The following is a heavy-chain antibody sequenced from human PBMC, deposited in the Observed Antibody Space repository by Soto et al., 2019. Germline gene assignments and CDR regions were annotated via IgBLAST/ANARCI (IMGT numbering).Heavy chain of an antibody. V-gene: IGHV4-39*02. Sequence: QLQLQESGPGLVKPSETLSVTCTVSGGSIRSTSYYWGWIRQPPGKGLEWIATIYYSGTTYYNPSLKSRVTISVDPSKNHVPLKLKAVTAADTAVYYCARLLIGESPRGDYYYNMDVWGQGTTVIVTS. D-gene: IGHD3-22*01. CDR3: ARLLIGESPRGDYYYNMDV. CDR2: IYYSGTT. CDR1: GGSIRSTSYY. J-gene: IGHJ6*02.